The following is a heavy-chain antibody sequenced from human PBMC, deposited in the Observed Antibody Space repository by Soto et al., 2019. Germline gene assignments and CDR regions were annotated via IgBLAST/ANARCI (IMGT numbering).Heavy chain of an antibody. D-gene: IGHD6-13*01. V-gene: IGHV3-15*01. J-gene: IGHJ4*02. CDR3: TTGWSSTDY. Sequence: EVQLVESGGGLVKPGGSLRLSCAASGFIFTDAWMNWVRQAPGKGLEWVGRIKRKSAGGTTEDAAPVKGRFIISRDDSKNMLYLQMNSLKIDDTAVYYCTTGWSSTDYWGQGTLVTVSS. CDR2: IKRKSAGGTT. CDR1: GFIFTDAW.